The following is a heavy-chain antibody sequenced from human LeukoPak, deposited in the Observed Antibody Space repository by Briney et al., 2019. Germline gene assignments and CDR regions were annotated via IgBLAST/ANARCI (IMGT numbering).Heavy chain of an antibody. CDR3: SNGGY. V-gene: IGHV1-46*01. CDR2: ICPSGGST. D-gene: IGHD3-16*01. Sequence: ASVQDSCQASGCTFLNYHMHWVRQAPGQGLEWMGLICPSGGSTTYAQKFQGRVNLPGDTFLSQVYMELSRLRCDDPAGYFCSNGGYGGRGTLVSVSS. J-gene: IGHJ4*02. CDR1: GCTFLNYH.